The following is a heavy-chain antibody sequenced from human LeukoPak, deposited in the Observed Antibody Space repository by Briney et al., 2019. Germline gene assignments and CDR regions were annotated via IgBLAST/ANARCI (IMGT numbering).Heavy chain of an antibody. CDR2: IWYDGSKK. Sequence: GGSLRLSCAASGFTFSSYAMSWVRQAPGKGLEWVAVIWYDGSKKYYADSVKGRFTISRDNFKKILYLQMNSLRAEDTAMYYCATWYCSGGNCFFDYWGQGTLVTVSS. V-gene: IGHV3-33*08. J-gene: IGHJ4*02. CDR1: GFTFSSYA. CDR3: ATWYCSGGNCFFDY. D-gene: IGHD2-15*01.